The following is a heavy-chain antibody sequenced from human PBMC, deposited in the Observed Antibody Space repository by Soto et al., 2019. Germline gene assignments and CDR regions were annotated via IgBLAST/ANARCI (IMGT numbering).Heavy chain of an antibody. CDR2: IIPIFGTA. D-gene: IGHD6-6*01. CDR3: AGPSIEYSSSSLNYYGMDV. CDR1: GVTFSSYA. J-gene: IGHJ6*02. V-gene: IGHV1-69*13. Sequence: GASVKVSCKASGVTFSSYAISWVRQAPGQGLEWMGGIIPIFGTANYAQKFQGRVTITADESTSTAYMELSSLRSEDTAVYYCAGPSIEYSSSSLNYYGMDVWGQGTTVTVSS.